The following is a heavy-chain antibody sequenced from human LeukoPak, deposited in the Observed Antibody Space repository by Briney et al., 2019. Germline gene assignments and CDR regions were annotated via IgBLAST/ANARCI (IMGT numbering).Heavy chain of an antibody. CDR2: ISGSGDNT. J-gene: IGHJ4*02. V-gene: IGHV3-23*01. CDR3: AKGSYYDSSGSFYFDY. D-gene: IGHD3-22*01. CDR1: GFTFSSYA. Sequence: PGGSLRLSCAASGFTFSSYAMSWVRQAPGKGLEWVSGISGSGDNTYCADSEKGRFTISRDNSKNTLYVQVNSLGTEDTAAYYCAKGSYYDSSGSFYFDYWGQGTLVTVSS.